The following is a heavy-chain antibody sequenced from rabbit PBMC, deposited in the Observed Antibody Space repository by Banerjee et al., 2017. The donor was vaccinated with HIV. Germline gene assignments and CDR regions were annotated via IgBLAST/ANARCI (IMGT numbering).Heavy chain of an antibody. D-gene: IGHD1-1*01. V-gene: IGHV1S45*01. CDR2: INAVTGKA. CDR1: GFSFSNKAV. Sequence: QEQLVEYGGDLVQPEGSLTLTCKASGFSFSNKAVMCWVRQAPGKGLEWIACINAVTGKAVYASWAKGRFTFSKTSSTTVTLQMTSLTAADTATYFCARDLDDVIGRNFGWWGPGTLVTVS. CDR3: ARDLDDVIGRNFGW. J-gene: IGHJ4*01.